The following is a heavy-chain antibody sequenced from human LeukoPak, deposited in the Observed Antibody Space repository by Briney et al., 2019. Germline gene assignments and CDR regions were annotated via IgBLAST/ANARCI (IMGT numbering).Heavy chain of an antibody. Sequence: SETLSLTCTVSGGSISSSSYYWGWIRQPPGKGLEWIGSIYYSGSTYYNPSLKSRVTISVDTSKNQFSLKLSSVTAVDTAVYYCARREDSGYDFSYYFDYWGQGTLVTVSS. D-gene: IGHD5-12*01. CDR3: ARREDSGYDFSYYFDY. J-gene: IGHJ4*02. CDR2: IYYSGST. CDR1: GGSISSSSYY. V-gene: IGHV4-39*01.